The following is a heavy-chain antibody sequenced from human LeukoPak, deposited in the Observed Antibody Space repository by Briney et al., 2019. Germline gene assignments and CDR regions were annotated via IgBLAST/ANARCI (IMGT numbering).Heavy chain of an antibody. D-gene: IGHD3-10*01. Sequence: SETLSLTCAVYGGSFSGYYWSWIRQPPGKGLEWIGEINHSGSTNYNPSLKSRVTISVDTSKNQFSLKLSSVTAADTAVYYCARLRVSGSYYAPGRRFDPWGQGTLVTVSS. CDR2: INHSGST. CDR3: ARLRVSGSYYAPGRRFDP. J-gene: IGHJ5*02. V-gene: IGHV4-34*01. CDR1: GGSFSGYY.